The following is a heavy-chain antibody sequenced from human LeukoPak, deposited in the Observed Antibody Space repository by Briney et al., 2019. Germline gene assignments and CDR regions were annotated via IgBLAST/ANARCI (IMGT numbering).Heavy chain of an antibody. Sequence: ASVKVSCKASGYTFTSYGISWVRQAPGQGLEWMGWISAYNGNTNYAQKLQGRVTMTTDTSTSTAYMELRSLRSDDTAVYYCATNYGDGDYYYYYMDVWGQGTTVAVSS. CDR1: GYTFTSYG. V-gene: IGHV1-18*01. CDR2: ISAYNGNT. J-gene: IGHJ6*03. CDR3: ATNYGDGDYYYYYMDV. D-gene: IGHD4-17*01.